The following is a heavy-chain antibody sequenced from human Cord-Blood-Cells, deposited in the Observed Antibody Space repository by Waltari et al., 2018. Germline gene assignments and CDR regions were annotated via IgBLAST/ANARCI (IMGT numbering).Heavy chain of an antibody. V-gene: IGHV3-30*02. Sequence: QVQLVESGGGVVQPGGSLRLSCAASGSTFSSYGMHWVRQAPGKGLEWVAFIRDDGSNKYYADSVKGRFTISRDNSKNTLYLQMNSLRAEDTAVYYCANRGYWGQGTLVTVSS. J-gene: IGHJ4*02. CDR1: GSTFSSYG. CDR2: IRDDGSNK. CDR3: ANRGY. D-gene: IGHD3-10*01.